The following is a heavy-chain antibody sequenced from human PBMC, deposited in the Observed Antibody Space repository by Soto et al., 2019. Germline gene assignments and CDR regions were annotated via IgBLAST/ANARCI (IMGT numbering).Heavy chain of an antibody. V-gene: IGHV4-59*08. CDR2: IYYSGST. CDR3: ARQFGGGSGRYSYYYGMDV. CDR1: GGSISSYY. J-gene: IGHJ6*02. Sequence: QVQLQESGPGLVKPSETLSLTCTVSGGSISSYYWSWIRQPPGKGLEWIGYIYYSGSTNYNPSLKSRVPISVDTAKNQFSLKLSSVTAADTAVYYCARQFGGGSGRYSYYYGMDVWGQGTTVTVSS. D-gene: IGHD3-10*01.